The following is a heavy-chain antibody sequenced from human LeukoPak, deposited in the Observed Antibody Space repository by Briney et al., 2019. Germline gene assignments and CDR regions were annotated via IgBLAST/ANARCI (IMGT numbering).Heavy chain of an antibody. J-gene: IGHJ4*02. CDR1: GGSISSYY. V-gene: IGHV4-59*01. D-gene: IGHD1-14*01. CDR2: VFHSGNT. CDR3: ASSDIVAGTTYYFDY. Sequence: KSTETLSLTCTVSGGSISSYYRCWIRQPPGKGLEWIGSVFHSGNTNYNPSLKSRVTISVDTSKNQFSLKLSSVTAADTAVYYCASSDIVAGTTYYFDYWGQGTLITVSS.